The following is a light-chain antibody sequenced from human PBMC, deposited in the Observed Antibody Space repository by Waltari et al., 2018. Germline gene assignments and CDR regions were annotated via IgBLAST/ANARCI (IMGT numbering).Light chain of an antibody. V-gene: IGKV4-1*01. Sequence: DIVMTQSPDSLAVSLGERATINCNSSQSVFFTPTNTNYLAWYQQKPRQPPKLLIYWASTRESGVPDRFSGSVSGTDFTLTISSLQAEDVAVYYCQQYQSFPWTFGQGTKVEIK. CDR3: QQYQSFPWT. J-gene: IGKJ1*01. CDR2: WAS. CDR1: QSVFFTPTNTNY.